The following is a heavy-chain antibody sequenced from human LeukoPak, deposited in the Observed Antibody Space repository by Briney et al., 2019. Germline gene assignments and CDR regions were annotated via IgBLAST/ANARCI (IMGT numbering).Heavy chain of an antibody. D-gene: IGHD6-6*01. J-gene: IGHJ4*02. CDR3: ARGTKGSSSWYFDC. CDR1: GFTFSSYS. V-gene: IGHV3-21*01. CDR2: ISSSSSYI. Sequence: GGSLRLSCAASGFTFSSYSMNWVRQAPGKGLEWVSSISSSSSYIYYADSVKGRFTISRDNAKNSLYLQMNSLRAEDTAVYYCARGTKGSSSWYFDCWGQGTLVTVSS.